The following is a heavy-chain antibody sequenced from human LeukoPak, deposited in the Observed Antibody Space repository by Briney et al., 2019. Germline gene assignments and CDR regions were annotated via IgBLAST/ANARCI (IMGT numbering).Heavy chain of an antibody. CDR3: ARRAYGAFDI. V-gene: IGHV3-7*05. Sequence: GGSLRLSCAASGFXFSGYWITWVRQAPGKGLEWVANIKQDGSEKYYMDSVKGRFTISRDNAKNSLYLQMNSLRAEDTAVYYCARRAYGAFDIWGQGTMVTVSS. CDR1: GFXFSGYW. D-gene: IGHD2-8*01. J-gene: IGHJ3*02. CDR2: IKQDGSEK.